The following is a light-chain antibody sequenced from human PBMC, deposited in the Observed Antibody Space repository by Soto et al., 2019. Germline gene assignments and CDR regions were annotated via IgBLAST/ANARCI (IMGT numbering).Light chain of an antibody. CDR2: GAS. Sequence: EIVMTQSPATLSVSPGEGATLSCRASQSVYNNLAWYQQKPGQAPRLLIYGASTRATGIPARFSGSGSGTEFTLTISSLQSEDFEIYYCQQYNNWPITFGQGTRLEIK. CDR3: QQYNNWPIT. V-gene: IGKV3-15*01. CDR1: QSVYNN. J-gene: IGKJ5*01.